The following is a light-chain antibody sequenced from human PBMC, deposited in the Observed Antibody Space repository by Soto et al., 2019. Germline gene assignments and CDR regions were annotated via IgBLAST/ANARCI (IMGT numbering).Light chain of an antibody. CDR2: GAS. J-gene: IGKJ1*01. CDR1: QSISNNF. CDR3: QQYGGSPPT. V-gene: IGKV3-20*01. Sequence: EIVLTQSPGTLSLSPGESAALSCRASQSISNNFLAWYQRKPGQAPRLLIYGASYRATDIPYRFSGSGSGTDFTLTITRLEPDEVAVYYCQQYGGSPPTFGQGTTVEVK.